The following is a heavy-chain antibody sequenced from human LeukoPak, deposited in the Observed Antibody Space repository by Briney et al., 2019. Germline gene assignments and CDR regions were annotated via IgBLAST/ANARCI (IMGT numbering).Heavy chain of an antibody. J-gene: IGHJ4*02. V-gene: IGHV4-38-2*01. D-gene: IGHD3-10*01. CDR3: ARGIYYLIEY. CDR2: IFRSGST. Sequence: SETLSLTCAVSGYSISSGDYWGWIRQSPGKGLEWIGNIFRSGSTYHNPSLKSRVTISVDTSKNEFSLKLSSVTAADTAVYYCARGIYYLIEYWGQGTLVTVSS. CDR1: GYSISSGDY.